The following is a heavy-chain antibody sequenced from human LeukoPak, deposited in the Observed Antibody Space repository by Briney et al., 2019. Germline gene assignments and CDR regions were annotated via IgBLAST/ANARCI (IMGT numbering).Heavy chain of an antibody. CDR3: ASVMGTTYFNY. V-gene: IGHV3-53*01. D-gene: IGHD1-26*01. CDR2: IYSGGGT. CDR1: GFTVSSNY. Sequence: QSGGSLRLSCAASGFTVSSNYMSWVRQAPGKGLEWVSVIYSGGGTYYADSVKGRFTISRDNSKNTLYLQMNSLRAEDTAVYYRASVMGTTYFNYWGQGTLVTVSS. J-gene: IGHJ4*02.